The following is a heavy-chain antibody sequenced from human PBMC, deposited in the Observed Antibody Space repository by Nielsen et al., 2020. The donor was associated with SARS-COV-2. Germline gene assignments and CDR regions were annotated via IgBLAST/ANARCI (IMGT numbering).Heavy chain of an antibody. V-gene: IGHV1-69*04. CDR3: ARDRHYGSGSYGAFDI. Sequence: SVNVSCKASGGTFNNNAINWVRQAPGQGLEWLGRIIPVVGMTDYTQKFQGRVTITADTSTGIAYMEVSGLTSEDTAMYYCARDRHYGSGSYGAFDIWGQGTMITVSS. J-gene: IGHJ3*02. D-gene: IGHD3-10*01. CDR2: IIPVVGMT. CDR1: GGTFNNNA.